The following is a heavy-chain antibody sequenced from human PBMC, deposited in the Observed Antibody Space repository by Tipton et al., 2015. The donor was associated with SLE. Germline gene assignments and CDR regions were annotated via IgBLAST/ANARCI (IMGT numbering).Heavy chain of an antibody. J-gene: IGHJ4*02. CDR1: GGSLSGYY. Sequence: TLSLTCAVYGGSLSGYYWTWIRQPPGKGLEWIGEINHSGSTNYNPSLKSRVTISVDTSKNQFSLKLSSVTAADTAVYYCARAFTTAVTDYFDYWGQGTLVTVSS. CDR3: ARAFTTAVTDYFDY. D-gene: IGHD4-23*01. V-gene: IGHV4-34*01. CDR2: INHSGST.